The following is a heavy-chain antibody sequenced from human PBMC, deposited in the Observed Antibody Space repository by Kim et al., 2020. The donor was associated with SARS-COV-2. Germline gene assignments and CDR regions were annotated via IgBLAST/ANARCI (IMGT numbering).Heavy chain of an antibody. D-gene: IGHD2-21*02. Sequence: GGSLRLSCAASGFTVNSNSMTWVRQAPGKGLEWVSVISRGGSTHYADSVKGRFTISRHNSKNTLFLQMNGRGPDDTAVYYCATDCGVDCPNRAYWGQGTLVTVPS. J-gene: IGHJ4*02. CDR3: ATDCGVDCPNRAY. CDR1: GFTVNSNS. V-gene: IGHV3-53*04. CDR2: ISRGGST.